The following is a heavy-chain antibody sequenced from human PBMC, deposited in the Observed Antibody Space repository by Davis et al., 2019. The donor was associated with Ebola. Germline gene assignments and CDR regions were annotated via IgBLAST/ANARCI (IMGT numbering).Heavy chain of an antibody. D-gene: IGHD2-15*01. V-gene: IGHV4-38-2*02. CDR3: ARHPALYY. Sequence: SETLSLTCTVSGYSISSGYYWGWIRQAPGKGLEWIGSISYSGNTYYNPSLKSRVTLSVDKSKNQFSLKVSSVTGADTAVYFCARHPALYYWGQGTLVTVSS. J-gene: IGHJ4*02. CDR2: ISYSGNT. CDR1: GYSISSGYY.